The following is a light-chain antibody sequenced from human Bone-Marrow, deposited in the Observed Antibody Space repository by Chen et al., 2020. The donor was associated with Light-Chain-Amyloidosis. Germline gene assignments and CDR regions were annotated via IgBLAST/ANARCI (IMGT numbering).Light chain of an antibody. CDR2: QDS. V-gene: IGLV3-1*01. CDR3: QAWDGNTVV. J-gene: IGLJ2*01. Sequence: SYELTHAPSVSVSPGQTAIITCSGAKLGEKYTSWHQQRPGQSPVLVIYQDSERPSGIPERFSGSNSGDTATLTISVTQDLDEADYYCQAWDGNTVVFGGGTKLTVL. CDR1: KLGEKY.